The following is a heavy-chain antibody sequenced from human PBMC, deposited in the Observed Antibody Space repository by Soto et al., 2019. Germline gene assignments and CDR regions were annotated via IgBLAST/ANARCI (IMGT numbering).Heavy chain of an antibody. CDR3: ATFTRSGY. V-gene: IGHV4-61*05. J-gene: IGHJ4*02. Sequence: SETLSLTCTVSGGSISSYHWSSISSSYCSWIRQPPGKGLEWIGHIYYSGSTNYNPSLKSRVTISVDTSKNQFSLKLNSVTAADTAVYYCATFTRSGYWGQGTLVTVSS. CDR1: GGSISSYHWSSISSSY. CDR2: IYYSGST.